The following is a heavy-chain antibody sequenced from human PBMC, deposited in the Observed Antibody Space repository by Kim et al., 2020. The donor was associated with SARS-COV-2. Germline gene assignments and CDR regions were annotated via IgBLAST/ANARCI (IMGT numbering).Heavy chain of an antibody. D-gene: IGHD6-19*01. Sequence: GGSLRLSCAASGFTFSSYAMSWVRQAPGKGLEWVSAISGSGGSTYYADSVKGRFTISRDNSKNTLYLQMNSLRAEDTAVYYCARDSSGWGEGYNWFDPWGQGTLVTVSS. V-gene: IGHV3-23*01. J-gene: IGHJ5*02. CDR3: ARDSSGWGEGYNWFDP. CDR1: GFTFSSYA. CDR2: ISGSGGST.